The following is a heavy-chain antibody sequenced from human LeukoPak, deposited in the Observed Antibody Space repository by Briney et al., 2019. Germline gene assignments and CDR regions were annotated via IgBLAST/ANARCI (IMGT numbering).Heavy chain of an antibody. V-gene: IGHV4-39*01. CDR3: ARHVGFITMVRGVINNNWFDP. D-gene: IGHD3-10*01. CDR1: GGSISTSNYY. J-gene: IGHJ5*02. Sequence: SETLSLTCTVSGGSISTSNYYCGWIRQPPGKGLEWIGNILYSGSTYYSPSVNSRVTISVDTSKKQFSLKLSSVTAADTAVYYCARHVGFITMVRGVINNNWFDPWGQGTLVTVSS. CDR2: ILYSGST.